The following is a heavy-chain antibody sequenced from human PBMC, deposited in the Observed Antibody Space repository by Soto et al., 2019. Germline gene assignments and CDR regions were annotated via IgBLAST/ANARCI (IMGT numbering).Heavy chain of an antibody. CDR1: GYSISGGGFA. V-gene: IGHV4-30-2*06. CDR2: IYPSGTS. CDR3: ARGHYFGSGSTD. D-gene: IGHD3-10*01. J-gene: IGHJ4*01. Sequence: PSETLSLTCAVSGYSISGGGFAWNWIRQSPGEGLEWIGYIYPSGTSYYNPSLKSRVTISVDKSQNQFSLRLSSMTAADTAVYYCARGHYFGSGSTDWGHGTLVTVSS.